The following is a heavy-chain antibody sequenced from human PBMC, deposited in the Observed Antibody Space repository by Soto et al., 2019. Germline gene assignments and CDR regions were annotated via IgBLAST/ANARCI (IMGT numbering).Heavy chain of an antibody. J-gene: IGHJ5*02. CDR1: GFTFSSYA. Sequence: GGSLRLSCAASGFTFSSYAMSWVRQAPGKGLGWVSAISGSGGSTYYADSVKDRFTISRDNSKNTLYLQMNSLRAEDTAVYYCAKTPHDFWSGYEFDPWGQGTLVTVSS. CDR3: AKTPHDFWSGYEFDP. CDR2: ISGSGGST. D-gene: IGHD3-3*01. V-gene: IGHV3-23*01.